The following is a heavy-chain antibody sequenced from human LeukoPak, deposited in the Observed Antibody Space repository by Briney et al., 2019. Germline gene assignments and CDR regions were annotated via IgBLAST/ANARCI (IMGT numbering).Heavy chain of an antibody. Sequence: GGSLRLSCAASGFTFSSYGMHWARQAPGKGLEWVSFIRYDGSNKYYADSVKGRLTISRDNSKNTLYLQMNSLRAEDTAVYYCAKDYYDFWSGYYPDYWGQGTLVTVSS. CDR3: AKDYYDFWSGYYPDY. D-gene: IGHD3-3*01. CDR1: GFTFSSYG. J-gene: IGHJ4*02. CDR2: IRYDGSNK. V-gene: IGHV3-30*02.